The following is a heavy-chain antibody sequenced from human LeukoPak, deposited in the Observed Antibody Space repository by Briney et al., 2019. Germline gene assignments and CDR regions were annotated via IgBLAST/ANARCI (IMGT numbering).Heavy chain of an antibody. CDR2: INSAGTTI. V-gene: IGHV3-11*01. D-gene: IGHD2/OR15-2a*01. CDR1: GFASSNYY. Sequence: GSLRLSCSASGFASSNYYMTWIRQAPGKGLEWVAYINSAGTTIYSADSVKGRFTISRDNAKYSPYLQMNSMRADDTAVYYCARARGYCDSVLCYPVYFGLDVWGQGTTVTVSS. CDR3: ARARGYCDSVLCYPVYFGLDV. J-gene: IGHJ6*02.